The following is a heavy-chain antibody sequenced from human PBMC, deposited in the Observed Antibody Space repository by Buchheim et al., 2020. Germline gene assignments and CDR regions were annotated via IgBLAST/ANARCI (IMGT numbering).Heavy chain of an antibody. J-gene: IGHJ6*02. CDR1: GGSFSGYY. CDR2: INHSGST. V-gene: IGHV4-34*01. Sequence: QVRLQQWGAGLLKPSETLSLTCAVYGGSFSGYYWSWIRQPPGKGLEWIGEINHSGSTNYNPSLKSRVTISVDTSKNQFSLKLSSVTAADTAVYYCARGLRYYYDSSGYYADYYYGMDVWGQGTT. D-gene: IGHD3-22*01. CDR3: ARGLRYYYDSSGYYADYYYGMDV.